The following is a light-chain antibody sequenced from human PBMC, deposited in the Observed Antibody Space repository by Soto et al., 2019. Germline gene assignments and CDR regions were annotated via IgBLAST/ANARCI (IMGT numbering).Light chain of an antibody. CDR3: QQYNSYSPT. J-gene: IGKJ1*01. CDR1: QSISVW. Sequence: DIQMTQSPSTLSASVGDRATITCRASQSISVWLAWYQQKAGKAPNLLIYKASRLESGVPSRFSGSGSETEFTLTISGLQPGDSATYYCQQYNSYSPTFGQGTKWIS. V-gene: IGKV1-5*03. CDR2: KAS.